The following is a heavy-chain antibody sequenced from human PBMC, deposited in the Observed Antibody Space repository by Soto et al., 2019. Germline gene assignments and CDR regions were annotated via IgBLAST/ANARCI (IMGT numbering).Heavy chain of an antibody. CDR3: ARDLTLWFGELQYFDY. CDR2: INAGNGNT. V-gene: IGHV1-3*01. J-gene: IGHJ4*02. D-gene: IGHD3-10*01. CDR1: GYTFTSYA. Sequence: ASVKVSCKASGYTFTSYAMHWVRQAPGQRLEWMGWINAGNGNTKYSQKFQGRVTITRDTSASTAYMELSSLRSEDTAVYYCARDLTLWFGELQYFDYWGQGTLVTVSS.